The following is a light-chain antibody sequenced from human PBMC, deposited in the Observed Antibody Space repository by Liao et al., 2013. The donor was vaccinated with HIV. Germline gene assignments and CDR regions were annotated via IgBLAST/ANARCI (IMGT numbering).Light chain of an antibody. J-gene: IGLJ2*01. CDR3: QAWDSSTVV. V-gene: IGLV3-1*01. CDR1: KLGDKY. CDR2: QDS. Sequence: SYELTQPPSVSVSPGQTASITCSGDKLGDKYACWYQQKPGQSPVLVIYQDSKRPSGIPERFSGSNSGNTATLTISRVEAGDEADYYCQAWDSSTVVFGGGTKLTVL.